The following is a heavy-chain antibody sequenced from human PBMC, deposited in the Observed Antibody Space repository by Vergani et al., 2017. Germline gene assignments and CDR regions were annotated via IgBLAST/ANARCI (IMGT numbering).Heavy chain of an antibody. V-gene: IGHV4-59*01. Sequence: QVRLQESGPGLVKPSETLSLPCSVSGGSMSGYYWSWIRQPPGKELDWIGYMYHSGSTNYNPSLETRVTISGDTSKNQFSLKLNSVTAADTAVYYCGRVADFYGLGSRLLDLWGQGILVTVSS. CDR3: GRVADFYGLGSRLLDL. J-gene: IGHJ5*02. CDR2: MYHSGST. CDR1: GGSMSGYY. D-gene: IGHD3-10*01.